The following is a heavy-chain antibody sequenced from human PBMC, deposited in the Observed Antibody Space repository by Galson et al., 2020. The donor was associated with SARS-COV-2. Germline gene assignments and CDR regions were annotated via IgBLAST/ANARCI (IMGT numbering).Heavy chain of an antibody. J-gene: IGHJ6*03. V-gene: IGHV4-39*01. D-gene: IGHD3-3*01. CDR2: IYYSGST. CDR1: GGSISSSSYY. Sequence: SETLSLTCTVSGGSISSSSYYWGWIRQPPGKGLEWIGSIYYSGSTYYNPSLKSRVTISVDTSKNQFSLKLSSVTAADTAVYYCARHYDFWSGSYYMDVWGKGTTVTVSS. CDR3: ARHYDFWSGSYYMDV.